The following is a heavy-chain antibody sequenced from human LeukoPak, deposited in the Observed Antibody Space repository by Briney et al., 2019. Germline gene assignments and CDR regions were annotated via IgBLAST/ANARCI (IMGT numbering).Heavy chain of an antibody. V-gene: IGHV4-34*01. J-gene: IGHJ4*02. CDR1: GGSFSGYY. CDR3: ARHPGSPQGVDY. Sequence: SETLSLTCAVSGGSFSGYYWSWIRQPPGKGLEWIGEINHSGSTNYNPSLKSRVTISVDTSKNQFSLKLSSVTAADTAVYYCARHPGSPQGVDYWGQGTLVTVSS. D-gene: IGHD6-13*01. CDR2: INHSGST.